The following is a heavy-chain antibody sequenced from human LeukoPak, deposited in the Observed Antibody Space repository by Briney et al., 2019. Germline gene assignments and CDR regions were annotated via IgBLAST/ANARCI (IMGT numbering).Heavy chain of an antibody. CDR2: ISTSGAST. Sequence: GGSLRLSCAASGFIFSDFEMNWVRQAPGKGLEWISYISTSGASTYYADSVKGRFTVSRDNAKNSMFLRMDTLRADDTAVYCARGRGYSYGYSGYYDQWGQGILVTVSS. CDR3: ARGRGYSYGYSGYYDQ. J-gene: IGHJ4*02. V-gene: IGHV3-48*03. CDR1: GFIFSDFE. D-gene: IGHD5-18*01.